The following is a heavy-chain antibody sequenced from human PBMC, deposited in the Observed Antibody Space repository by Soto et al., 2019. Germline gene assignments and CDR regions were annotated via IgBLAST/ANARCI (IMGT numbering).Heavy chain of an antibody. CDR3: VRDLYRQGQY. CDR1: GFTFSRYS. D-gene: IGHD2-15*01. V-gene: IGHV3-74*01. CDR2: INSYGDSI. J-gene: IGHJ4*02. Sequence: GGSLRLSCVASGFTFSRYSMYWVRQAPGKGPVWVSRINSYGDSINYADSVKGRFTISRDDAKNTVYLQMHSLRVEDTALYYCVRDLYRQGQYRGQGTLVTVSS.